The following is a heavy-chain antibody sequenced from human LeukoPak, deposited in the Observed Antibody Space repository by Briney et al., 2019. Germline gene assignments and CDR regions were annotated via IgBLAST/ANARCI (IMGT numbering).Heavy chain of an antibody. CDR2: IYYSGST. CDR1: GDSIVSSSHY. CDR3: ARHWTGYYYYGMDV. V-gene: IGHV4-39*01. J-gene: IGHJ6*02. D-gene: IGHD3/OR15-3a*01. Sequence: SETLSLTCTVFGDSIVSSSHYWGWIRQPPGKGLEWIGSIYYSGSTHFNPSLQSRVTMSVDASKNQFSLKLSSVTAADTAGYYCARHWTGYYYYGMDVWGQGTTVTVSS.